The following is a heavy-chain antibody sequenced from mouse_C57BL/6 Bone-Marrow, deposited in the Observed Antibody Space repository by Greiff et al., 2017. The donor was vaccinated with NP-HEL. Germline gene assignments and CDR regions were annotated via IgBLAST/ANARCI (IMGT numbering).Heavy chain of an antibody. CDR1: GYTFTSYW. Sequence: QVQLKQPGAELVKPGASVKLSCKASGYTFTSYWMHWVKQRPGQGLEWIGMIHPNSGSTNYNEKFKSKATLTVDKSSSTAYMQLSSLTSEDSAVYYCARGDYGSSPYYFDYWGQGTTLTVSS. V-gene: IGHV1-64*01. D-gene: IGHD1-1*01. CDR3: ARGDYGSSPYYFDY. CDR2: IHPNSGST. J-gene: IGHJ2*01.